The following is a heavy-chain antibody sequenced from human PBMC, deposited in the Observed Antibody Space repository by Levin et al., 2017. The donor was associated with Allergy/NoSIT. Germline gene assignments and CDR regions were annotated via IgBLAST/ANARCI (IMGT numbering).Heavy chain of an antibody. Sequence: PSETLSLTCTVSGDSINSNYWNWIRQSPGKGLEWIGYIYYSGSTNYNPSLKSRVTISADTSKNQFSLKLTSVTAADSAVYYCARGGGYRPLGYFDYWGQGTLVTVSS. D-gene: IGHD3-16*02. V-gene: IGHV4-59*01. CDR1: GDSINSNY. J-gene: IGHJ4*03. CDR3: ARGGGYRPLGYFDY. CDR2: IYYSGST.